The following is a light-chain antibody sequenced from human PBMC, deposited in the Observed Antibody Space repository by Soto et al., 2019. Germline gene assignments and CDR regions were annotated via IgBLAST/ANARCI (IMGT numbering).Light chain of an antibody. CDR3: QLYYNYAWT. CDR2: KAS. J-gene: IGKJ1*01. V-gene: IGKV1-5*03. Sequence: DIPMTQSPSTLSASVGDTVTITCRASRTIGPWLAWYQQKPGKAPKLLIYKASNLESGVPSRFSGSGSGPEFTLTIGSLQPYDFATCYCQLYYNYAWTFGPGTEVEIK. CDR1: RTIGPW.